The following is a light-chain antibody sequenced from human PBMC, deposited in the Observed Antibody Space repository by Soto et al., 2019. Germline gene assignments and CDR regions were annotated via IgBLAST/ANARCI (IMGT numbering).Light chain of an antibody. CDR3: SAYTPSNPIG. V-gene: IGLV2-14*01. CDR2: EVN. CDR1: SNDVGGYKY. Sequence: QSALTQPASVSGSPGQSITISCTGTSNDVGGYKYVSWYQQHPGKAPKLLIYEVNNRASGVSSRFSGSKSGNTSSLTISGLQAEDEADYYCSAYTPSNPIGFGGGTELTVL. J-gene: IGLJ3*02.